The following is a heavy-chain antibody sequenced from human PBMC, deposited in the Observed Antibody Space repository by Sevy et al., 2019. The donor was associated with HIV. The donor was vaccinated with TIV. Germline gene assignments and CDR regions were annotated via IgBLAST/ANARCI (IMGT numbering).Heavy chain of an antibody. V-gene: IGHV1-69*13. CDR2: IIPIFGTA. D-gene: IGHD3-10*01. CDR3: AGRYGSGSNNWFDP. CDR1: GGTFSSYA. J-gene: IGHJ5*02. Sequence: ASVKVSCKASGGTFSSYAISWVRQAPGQGLEWMGGIIPIFGTANYAQKFQGRVTITADESTSTAYMELSSLRSEDRAVYYCAGRYGSGSNNWFDPWGQGTLVTVSS.